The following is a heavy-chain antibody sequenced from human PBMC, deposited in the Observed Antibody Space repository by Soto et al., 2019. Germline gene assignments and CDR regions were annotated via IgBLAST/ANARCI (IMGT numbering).Heavy chain of an antibody. CDR2: ISSSNRTI. D-gene: IGHD2-15*01. CDR1: GFTFRSYS. Sequence: VGSLRLSCAASGFTFRSYSMNWVRQAPGKGLEWVSYISSSNRTINYADSVEGRFIISRDNAKNSLYLQMHSLRDEDTAVYYCAREGWPLLQTGMDVWGQGTTVTAP. CDR3: AREGWPLLQTGMDV. J-gene: IGHJ6*02. V-gene: IGHV3-48*02.